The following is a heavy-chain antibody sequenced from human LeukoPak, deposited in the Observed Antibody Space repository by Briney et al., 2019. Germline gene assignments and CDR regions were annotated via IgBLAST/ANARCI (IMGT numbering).Heavy chain of an antibody. J-gene: IGHJ4*02. D-gene: IGHD2-21*02. CDR1: GFTLSSYE. CDR2: ISSTSSYI. CDR3: ARGLCGGDCYSD. V-gene: IGHV3-21*01. Sequence: GGSLRLSCAASGFTLSSYEMNWVRQAPGKGLEWVSSISSTSSYIYYADSVKGRFTISRDNAKNSLYLQMNSLRAEDTAAYYCARGLCGGDCYSDWGQGTLVTVSS.